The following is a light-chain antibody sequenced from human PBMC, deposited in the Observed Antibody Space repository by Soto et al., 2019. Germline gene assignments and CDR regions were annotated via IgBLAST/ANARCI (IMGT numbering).Light chain of an antibody. V-gene: IGKV3-20*01. CDR1: ERLSSVY. CDR2: GAS. CDR3: QQYGGSPRIT. J-gene: IGKJ5*01. Sequence: EILLTQSPGTLSLSVGERATLSCRASERLSSVYLAWYQQRPGQPPRLLIYGASNRATGIPDRFSGSGSGTDFTLIINRLEPEDVAIYYCQQYGGSPRITFGQGTRLEIK.